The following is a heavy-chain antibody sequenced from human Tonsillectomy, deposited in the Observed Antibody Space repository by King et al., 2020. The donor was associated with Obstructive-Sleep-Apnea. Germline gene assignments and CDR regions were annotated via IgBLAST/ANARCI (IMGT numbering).Heavy chain of an antibody. J-gene: IGHJ4*02. CDR2: IRSKANSYAT. V-gene: IGHV3-73*01. D-gene: IGHD4-11*01. CDR1: GFTFSGST. CDR3: FRQDYSIDY. Sequence: VQLVESGGGLVQPGGSLKLSCAASGFTFSGSTMHWVRQASGKGLEWVGRIRSKANSYATTYSASVKGRFTISRDDSKNTAYLQMNSLKTDDTAVYYCFRQDYSIDYWGQGTLVTVSS.